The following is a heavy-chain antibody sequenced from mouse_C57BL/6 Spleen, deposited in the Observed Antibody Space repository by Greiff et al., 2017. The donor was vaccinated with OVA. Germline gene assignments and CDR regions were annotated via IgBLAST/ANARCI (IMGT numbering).Heavy chain of an antibody. CDR2: IWRGGST. CDR3: AKTGSSYYAMDY. D-gene: IGHD1-1*01. V-gene: IGHV2-5*01. Sequence: LQESGPGLVQPSQSLSITCTVSGFSLTSSGVHWVRQSPGKGLEWLGVIWRGGSTDYNAAFMSRLSITKDNSKSQVFFKMNSLQADDTAIYYCAKTGSSYYAMDYWGQGTSVTVSS. J-gene: IGHJ4*01. CDR1: GFSLTSSG.